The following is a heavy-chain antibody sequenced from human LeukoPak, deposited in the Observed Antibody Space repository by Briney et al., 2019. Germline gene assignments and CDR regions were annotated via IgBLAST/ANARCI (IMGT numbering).Heavy chain of an antibody. CDR2: IYYSGST. V-gene: IGHV4-39*01. J-gene: IGHJ3*02. Sequence: SETLSLTCTVSGGSISSSSYYWGWIRQPPGKGLEWIGSIYYSGSTYYNPSLKSRVTISVDTSKNQFSLKLSSVTAADTAVYYCQGNIPAFDIWGQGTTVTVSS. CDR1: GGSISSSSYY. D-gene: IGHD2/OR15-2a*01. CDR3: QGNIPAFDI.